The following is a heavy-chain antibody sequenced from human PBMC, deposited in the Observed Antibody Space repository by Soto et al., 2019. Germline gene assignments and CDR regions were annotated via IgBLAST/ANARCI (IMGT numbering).Heavy chain of an antibody. J-gene: IGHJ3*02. D-gene: IGHD2-2*01. CDR2: IKSKTDGGTT. V-gene: IGHV3-15*01. CDR1: GFTFSNAW. CDR3: TTRPAAASLGRGI. Sequence: GWSLRLSCAASGFTFSNAWMSWVRQAPGRGLEWVGRIKSKTDGGTTDYAAPVKGRFTISRDDSKSTLYLQMNSLKTEDTAVYYCTTRPAAASLGRGIWGQGTMVTVS.